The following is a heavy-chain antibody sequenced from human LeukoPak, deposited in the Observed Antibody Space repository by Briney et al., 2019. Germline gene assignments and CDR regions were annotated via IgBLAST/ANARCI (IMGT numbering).Heavy chain of an antibody. CDR2: ISAYNGNT. V-gene: IGHV1-18*01. Sequence: ASVKVSCKASGYTFTSYGISWVRQAPGQGLEWLGWISAYNGNTNYAQKLQGRVTMTTDTSTSTAYMELRSLRSDDTAVYYCARDGGSGWYAYYYYYGMDVWGQGTTVTVSS. D-gene: IGHD6-19*01. J-gene: IGHJ6*02. CDR1: GYTFTSYG. CDR3: ARDGGSGWYAYYYYYGMDV.